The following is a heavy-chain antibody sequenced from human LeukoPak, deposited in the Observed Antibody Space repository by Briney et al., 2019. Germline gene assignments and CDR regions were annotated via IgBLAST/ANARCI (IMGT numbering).Heavy chain of an antibody. Sequence: GGSLRLSCAAAGFTFDDYGMSWVRQAPGKGLEWVSGINWNGGSTGYADSVKGRFAISRDNAKNSLYLQMNSLRAEDTALYYCARDILGYGSGPSGYFDLWGRGTLVTVSS. V-gene: IGHV3-20*04. CDR2: INWNGGST. CDR1: GFTFDDYG. D-gene: IGHD3-10*01. CDR3: ARDILGYGSGPSGYFDL. J-gene: IGHJ2*01.